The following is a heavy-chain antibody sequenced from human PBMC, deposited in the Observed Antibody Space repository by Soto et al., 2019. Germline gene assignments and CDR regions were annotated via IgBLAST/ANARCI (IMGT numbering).Heavy chain of an antibody. D-gene: IGHD2-15*01. CDR2: INAGNGNT. CDR3: ARDRVVVVAGFDY. J-gene: IGHJ4*02. Sequence: QVQLVQSGAEVKKPGASVKVSCKASGYTFTSYAMHWVRQAPGQRLEWMGWINAGNGNTKYSQKFQGRVTITRDTSASPAYIELSSLKSEDTAVYYCARDRVVVVAGFDYWGQGTLVTVSS. CDR1: GYTFTSYA. V-gene: IGHV1-3*01.